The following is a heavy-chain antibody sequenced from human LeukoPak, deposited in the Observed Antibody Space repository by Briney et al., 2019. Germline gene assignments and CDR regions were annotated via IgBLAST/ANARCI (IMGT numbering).Heavy chain of an antibody. J-gene: IGHJ6*02. D-gene: IGHD3-22*01. Sequence: GGSLRLSCAASGFTVGSNYMSWVRQAPGKGLEWVSVIYSGGSTYYADSVKGRFTISRDNSKNTLYLQMNSLRAEDTAVYYCARRSTTDYYDSSGYYSSYYYGMDVWGQGTTVTVSS. CDR3: ARRSTTDYYDSSGYYSSYYYGMDV. V-gene: IGHV3-53*01. CDR2: IYSGGST. CDR1: GFTVGSNY.